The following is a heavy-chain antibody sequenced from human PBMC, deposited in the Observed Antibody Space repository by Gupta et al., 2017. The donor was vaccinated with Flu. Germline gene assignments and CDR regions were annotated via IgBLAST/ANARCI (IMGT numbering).Heavy chain of an antibody. V-gene: IGHV2-5*02. CDR3: AHCPTENSCDRGYFDF. CDR2: IYSDDHR. D-gene: IGHD1/OR15-1a*01. CDR1: GFSLSTTGLA. Sequence: QVTLKESGPTLVRPTQTLTLNCTFSGFSLSTTGLAVGWIRQPPGEALEWLAVIYSDDHRRYSPSLGSRLTITKDTSNSQVFLTLTNVDPVDTATYYCAHCPTENSCDRGYFDFWGQGILVTVSS. J-gene: IGHJ4*02.